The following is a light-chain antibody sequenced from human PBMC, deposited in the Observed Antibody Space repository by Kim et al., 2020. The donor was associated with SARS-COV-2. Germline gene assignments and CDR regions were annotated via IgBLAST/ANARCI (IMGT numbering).Light chain of an antibody. J-gene: IGKJ4*01. V-gene: IGKV3-15*01. Sequence: VSPGEGATPSCRASQSVSSSLAWYQQKPGQAPRLLIYGASTRATGIPGRFSGSGSGTEFSLTITSLQSEDFAVYYCHQYNNWPLTFGGGTKVDIK. CDR1: QSVSSS. CDR3: HQYNNWPLT. CDR2: GAS.